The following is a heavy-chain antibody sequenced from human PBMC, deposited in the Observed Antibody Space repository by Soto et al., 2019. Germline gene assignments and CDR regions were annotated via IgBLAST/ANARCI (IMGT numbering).Heavy chain of an antibody. CDR3: VKDGGYCSSSTCYSPRNHYFDS. Sequence: GGSLRLSCEASGFTFSDYLMSWVRQSPGKGPEWVANIKFDGSEKQYVDSVRGRFTISRDNSRNSLFLQMNSLRAGDTAVYYCVKDGGYCSSSTCYSPRNHYFDSWGQGTLVTVSS. J-gene: IGHJ4*02. D-gene: IGHD2-2*01. V-gene: IGHV3-7*03. CDR2: IKFDGSEK. CDR1: GFTFSDYL.